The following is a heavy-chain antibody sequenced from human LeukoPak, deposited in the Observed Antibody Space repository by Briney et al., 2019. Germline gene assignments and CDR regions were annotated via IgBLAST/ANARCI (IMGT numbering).Heavy chain of an antibody. CDR2: IYTSGST. Sequence: SETLSLTCTVSGGSIIDYYWSWIQQSAGKGLEWIGRIYTSGSTNYNPSLKSRVTMSVDTSKNQFSLKLTSVTAADTAVYYCARHLFGSGYYPDYWGQGTLVTVSS. J-gene: IGHJ4*02. CDR3: ARHLFGSGYYPDY. CDR1: GGSIIDYY. V-gene: IGHV4-4*07. D-gene: IGHD3-22*01.